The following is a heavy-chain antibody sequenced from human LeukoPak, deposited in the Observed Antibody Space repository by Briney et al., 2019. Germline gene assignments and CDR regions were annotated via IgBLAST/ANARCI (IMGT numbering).Heavy chain of an antibody. V-gene: IGHV4-59*01. Sequence: SETLSVTCTVSGAPISTSYWYWIRQPPGKGLEWIGYIHYSGDINYNPSLKSRVTISAYTSKNQLSLKLSSVTAADTAVYYCARVGCSGGSCYPDYWGQGTIHTVSS. D-gene: IGHD2-15*01. CDR2: IHYSGDI. CDR1: GAPISTSY. J-gene: IGHJ4*02. CDR3: ARVGCSGGSCYPDY.